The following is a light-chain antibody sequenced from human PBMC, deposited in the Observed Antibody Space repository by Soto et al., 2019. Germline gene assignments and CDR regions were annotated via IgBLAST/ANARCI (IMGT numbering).Light chain of an antibody. V-gene: IGLV2-18*01. CDR2: EAS. CDR3: RLYTSENTYV. J-gene: IGLJ1*01. Sequence: QSALTQPPSVSGSPGQSVTISCTGTSTDFVSYNRVSWYQQPPGTAPKLIIYEASNRPSGVPDRFSGSKSGNTGSLTISGLQAADEADYYCRLYTSENTYVFGTGTKVTVL. CDR1: STDFVSYNR.